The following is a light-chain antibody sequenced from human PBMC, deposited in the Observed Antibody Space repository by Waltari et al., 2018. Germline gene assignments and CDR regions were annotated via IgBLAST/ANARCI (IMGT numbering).Light chain of an antibody. V-gene: IGKV1-9*01. CDR2: AAS. CDR3: QQVNTFAPT. J-gene: IGKJ4*01. CDR1: QDTSSY. Sequence: QLTQSPTSLSSSVGGRVPFNCPTSQDTSSYLVWYQHKPGKAPKPLIYAASELKSGIPSRFSGSGSGTNFTLTIRSLEPEDFATYYCQQVNTFAPTFGGGTKVDI.